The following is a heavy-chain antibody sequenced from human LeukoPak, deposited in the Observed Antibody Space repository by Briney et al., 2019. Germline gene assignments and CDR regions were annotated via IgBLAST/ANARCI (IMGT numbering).Heavy chain of an antibody. J-gene: IGHJ4*02. D-gene: IGHD6-19*01. CDR3: ARVDTDTSGYYFDY. V-gene: IGHV3-74*01. Sequence: GGSLRLSCAASGFTFSSYWMHWVRQAPGKGLVWVSRINNDGSSISYADSVKGRFTTSRDNAKNTLYLQMNSLSAEDTALYYCARVDTDTSGYYFDYWGQGTLVTVSS. CDR2: INNDGSSI. CDR1: GFTFSSYW.